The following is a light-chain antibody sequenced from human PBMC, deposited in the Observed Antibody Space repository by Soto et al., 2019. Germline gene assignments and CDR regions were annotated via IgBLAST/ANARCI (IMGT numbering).Light chain of an antibody. Sequence: EVLMTHSPASLSVTPGDRATLSCRASQSINSNLAWYQQQPGQAPRLLIYGASTRATAVPDRFSGSGSGTDFTLTITSLQSDDFAVYFCQQYSDWPITSGQRTRLEI. V-gene: IGKV3-15*01. CDR2: GAS. CDR3: QQYSDWPIT. J-gene: IGKJ5*01. CDR1: QSINSN.